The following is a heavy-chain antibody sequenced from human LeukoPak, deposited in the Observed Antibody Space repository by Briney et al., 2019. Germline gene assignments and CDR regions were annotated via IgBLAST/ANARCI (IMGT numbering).Heavy chain of an antibody. CDR3: ASELTTSAY. D-gene: IGHD4-11*01. V-gene: IGHV3-21*01. Sequence: GGSLRLSCAASGFTFSTYSMSWVRQAPGKGLEWVSSISSSSSYIYYADSVKGRFTIPRDNAKNSLYLQMSSLRDEDTAVYYCASELTTSAYWGQGTLVTVSS. CDR2: ISSSSSYI. CDR1: GFTFSTYS. J-gene: IGHJ4*02.